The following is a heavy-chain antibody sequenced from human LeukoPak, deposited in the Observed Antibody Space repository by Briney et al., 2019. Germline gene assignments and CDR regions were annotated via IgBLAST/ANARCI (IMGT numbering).Heavy chain of an antibody. V-gene: IGHV3-30-3*01. Sequence: GVLRLSCAASGFTFSSYAMHWVRQAPGKGLEWVAVISYDGSNKYYADSVKGRFTISRDNSKNTLYLQMNSLRAEDTAVYYCAKDKPLKMPVAMGGMDVWGQGTTVTVSS. D-gene: IGHD4-23*01. CDR2: ISYDGSNK. CDR3: AKDKPLKMPVAMGGMDV. J-gene: IGHJ6*02. CDR1: GFTFSSYA.